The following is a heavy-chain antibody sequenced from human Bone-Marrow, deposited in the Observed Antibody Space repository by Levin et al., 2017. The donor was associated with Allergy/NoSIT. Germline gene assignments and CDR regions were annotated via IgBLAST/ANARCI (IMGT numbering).Heavy chain of an antibody. CDR2: ISYDGRHE. Sequence: GGSLRLSCVASGFSFSSYAMHWVRQAPGKGLEWLAFISYDGRHEYYPDSVKGRFTISRDNSKNTLYLQMNSLRPEDTAVYYCARKHDLSSTNPRSAGYGMDDWGQGTTVAVSS. D-gene: IGHD3-16*02. J-gene: IGHJ6*02. V-gene: IGHV3-30*04. CDR1: GFSFSSYA. CDR3: ARKHDLSSTNPRSAGYGMDD.